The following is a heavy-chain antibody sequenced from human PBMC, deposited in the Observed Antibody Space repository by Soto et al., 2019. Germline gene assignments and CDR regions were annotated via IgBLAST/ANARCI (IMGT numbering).Heavy chain of an antibody. Sequence: GASVKVSCKASGGTFSKNTISWVRQAPGQGLEWMGGIMPVFGRPNYAQKFQGRVTITADEYTRTAYMELSRLKSDDTAVYYCARPFDYDTSGYYYAYWGQGTQVTVSS. CDR1: GGTFSKNT. CDR2: IMPVFGRP. J-gene: IGHJ4*02. V-gene: IGHV1-69*13. CDR3: ARPFDYDTSGYYYAY. D-gene: IGHD3-22*01.